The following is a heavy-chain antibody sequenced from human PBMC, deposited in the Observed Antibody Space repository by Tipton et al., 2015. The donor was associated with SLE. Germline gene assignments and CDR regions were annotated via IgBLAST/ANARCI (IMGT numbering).Heavy chain of an antibody. CDR3: ASRTTPLPHWVGDIFDV. CDR2: VFYSGTT. CDR1: GGSITTGSYY. J-gene: IGHJ3*01. Sequence: TLSLTCTVSGGSITTGSYYWGWIRQPPGRGLEWIWSVFYSGTTYYNPSLKRRVTISVDTSKNQFSLKLNSVTAADTAVYYCASRTTPLPHWVGDIFDVWGQGSMVTVSS. D-gene: IGHD2-21*01. V-gene: IGHV4-39*07.